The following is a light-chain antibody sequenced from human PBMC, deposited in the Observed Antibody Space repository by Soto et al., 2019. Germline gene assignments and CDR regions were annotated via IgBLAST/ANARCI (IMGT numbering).Light chain of an antibody. CDR3: NSFAGSAHVV. V-gene: IGLV2-8*01. CDR1: SSDVGAYNY. Sequence: QSALAQPPSASGSPVQSVTISCTGTSSDVGAYNYVSWYQQHPGKAPKLIIYDVSQRPSGVPDRFSGSKSGNTASLTVSGLQAEDEAVYYCNSFAGSAHVVFGGGTKVTVL. J-gene: IGLJ2*01. CDR2: DVS.